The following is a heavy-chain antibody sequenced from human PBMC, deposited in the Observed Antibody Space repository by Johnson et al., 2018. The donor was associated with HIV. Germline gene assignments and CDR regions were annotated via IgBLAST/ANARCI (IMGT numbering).Heavy chain of an antibody. CDR1: GFTFSGYA. CDR2: ISGSGGST. J-gene: IGHJ3*02. CDR3: ARKGWVDAFDI. D-gene: IGHD6-19*01. Sequence: VLLLESGGGLVQPGGSLRLSCAASGFTFSGYAMSWVRQAPGKGLEWVSAISGSGGSTYYADSVKGRFTISRDNAKNSLYLQMNSLRAEDTAVYYCARKGWVDAFDIWGQGTMVTVSS. V-gene: IGHV3-23*01.